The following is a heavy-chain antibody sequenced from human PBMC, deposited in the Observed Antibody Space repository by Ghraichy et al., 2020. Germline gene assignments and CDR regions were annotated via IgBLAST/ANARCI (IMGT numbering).Heavy chain of an antibody. V-gene: IGHV4-4*02. D-gene: IGHD3-10*01. Sequence: SETLSLTCAVSGGSIISNHRWSWLRQPPGKGLEWIAEIHHSGSTNYNSSLKSRVTISVDKSKNQFSLQLSSVTAADTAVYYCARTSYFGSAFDPWGQGTLITVTS. CDR3: ARTSYFGSAFDP. CDR2: IHHSGST. J-gene: IGHJ5*02. CDR1: GGSIISNHR.